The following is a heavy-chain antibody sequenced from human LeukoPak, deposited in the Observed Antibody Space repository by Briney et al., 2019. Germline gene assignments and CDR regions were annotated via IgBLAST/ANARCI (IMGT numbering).Heavy chain of an antibody. V-gene: IGHV3-21*01. J-gene: IGHJ4*02. D-gene: IGHD4-17*01. CDR2: ISSSSSYI. Sequence: GGSLRLSCAASGFTFSSYSMNWVRQAPGKGLEWVSSISSSSSYIYYADSVKGRFTISRDNAKNSLYLQMNSLRAEDTAVYYCARETVGESDCGDYEEGTYWGQGTLVTVSS. CDR1: GFTFSSYS. CDR3: ARETVGESDCGDYEEGTY.